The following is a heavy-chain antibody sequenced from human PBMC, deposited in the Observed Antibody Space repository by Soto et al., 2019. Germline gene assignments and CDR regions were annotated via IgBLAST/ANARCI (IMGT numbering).Heavy chain of an antibody. CDR3: ASRMTEYSHYLPQAEYFQH. CDR1: GYTFTSYA. J-gene: IGHJ1*01. D-gene: IGHD6-6*01. V-gene: IGHV1-3*01. CDR2: INAGNGNT. Sequence: ASVKVSCKASGYTFTSYAMHWVRRAPGQRLEWMGWINAGNGNTKYSQKFQGRVTITGDTSASTASMELSSLRSEDTAVYYCASRMTEYSHYLPQAEYFQHCGQRSLVIVSA.